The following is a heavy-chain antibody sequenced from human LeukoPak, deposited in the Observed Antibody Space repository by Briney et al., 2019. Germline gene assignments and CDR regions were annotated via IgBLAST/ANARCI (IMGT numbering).Heavy chain of an antibody. CDR3: AKWDTYYDSSGYYFY. CDR2: ISGSGGST. V-gene: IGHV3-23*01. Sequence: PGGSLRLSCVTSGFTFNSYGFYWVRQAPGKGLEWVSGISGSGGSTYYADSVKGRFTISRDNSKNTLYLQMNSLRAEDTAVYYCAKWDTYYDSSGYYFYWGQGTLVTVSS. J-gene: IGHJ4*02. CDR1: GFTFNSYG. D-gene: IGHD3-22*01.